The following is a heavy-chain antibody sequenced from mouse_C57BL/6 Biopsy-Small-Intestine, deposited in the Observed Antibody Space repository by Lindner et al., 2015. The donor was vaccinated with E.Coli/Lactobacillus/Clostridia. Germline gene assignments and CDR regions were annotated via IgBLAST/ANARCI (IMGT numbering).Heavy chain of an antibody. CDR3: AGYGYDFDY. CDR2: INPKTGGT. CDR1: GYTFTDYN. J-gene: IGHJ2*01. V-gene: IGHV1-22*01. Sequence: VQLQESGPELVKPGASVKMSCKASGYTFTDYNMHWVKQSPGKSLEWIGYINPKTGGTTYNQKFKDKATLTVNRSSSTAYMELRSLTSEDSAVYYCAGYGYDFDYWGQGTTLTVSS. D-gene: IGHD2-2*01.